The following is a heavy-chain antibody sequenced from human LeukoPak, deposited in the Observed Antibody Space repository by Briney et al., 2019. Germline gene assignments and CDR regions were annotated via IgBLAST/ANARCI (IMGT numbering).Heavy chain of an antibody. D-gene: IGHD2-2*01. CDR2: INHSGST. Sequence: TSETLSPTCAVYGGSFSGYYWSWIRQPPGKGLEWIGEINHSGSTNYNPSLKSRVTISVDTSKNQFSLKLSSVTAADTAVYYCARDGSSTSCYFGGGSCFFDYWGQGTLVTVSS. J-gene: IGHJ4*02. CDR3: ARDGSSTSCYFGGGSCFFDY. CDR1: GGSFSGYY. V-gene: IGHV4-34*01.